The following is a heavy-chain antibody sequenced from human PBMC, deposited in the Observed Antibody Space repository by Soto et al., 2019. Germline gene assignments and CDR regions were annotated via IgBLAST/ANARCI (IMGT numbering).Heavy chain of an antibody. CDR3: ARAFRSLDSSGYRTYYFDY. V-gene: IGHV4-61*01. D-gene: IGHD3-22*01. Sequence: SETLSLTCTVSGGSVSSGSYYWSWIRQPPGKGLEWIGYIYYSGSTNYNPSLKSGGTISVDTSKNQFSLKLSSVTAADTAVYYCARAFRSLDSSGYRTYYFDYWGQGTLVTVSS. CDR2: IYYSGST. CDR1: GGSVSSGSYY. J-gene: IGHJ4*02.